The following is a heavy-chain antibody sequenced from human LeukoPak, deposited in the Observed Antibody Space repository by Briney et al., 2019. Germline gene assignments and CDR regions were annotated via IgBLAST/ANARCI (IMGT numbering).Heavy chain of an antibody. D-gene: IGHD3-10*01. J-gene: IGHJ6*03. CDR3: ARRLGRKFGERFYYYHYMDV. Sequence: SETLSLTCSVPGGSISSSSYYWGWIRQPPGKGLECIGSIYYSGSTYYNPSLKSRVTISVDTSKNQFSLKLSSVTAADTAVYYCARRLGRKFGERFYYYHYMDVWGKGTTVTISS. V-gene: IGHV4-39*07. CDR2: IYYSGST. CDR1: GGSISSSSYY.